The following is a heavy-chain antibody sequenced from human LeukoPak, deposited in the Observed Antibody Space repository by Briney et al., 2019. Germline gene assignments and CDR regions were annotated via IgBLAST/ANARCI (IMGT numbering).Heavy chain of an antibody. J-gene: IGHJ4*02. D-gene: IGHD3-16*01. V-gene: IGHV1-46*01. CDR2: INPSGGST. CDR1: GYTFTSYY. CDR3: ARVITVRGVIFDY. Sequence: ASVKVSCKASGYTFTSYYMHWVRQAPGQGLEWMGIINPSGGSTSYAQKFQGRVTMTRDMSTSTVYMELGSLRSEDTAVYYCARVITVRGVIFDYWGQGTLVTVSS.